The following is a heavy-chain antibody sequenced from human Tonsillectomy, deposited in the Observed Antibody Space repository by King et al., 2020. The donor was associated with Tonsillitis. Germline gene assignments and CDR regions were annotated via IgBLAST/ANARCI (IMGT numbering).Heavy chain of an antibody. CDR3: ARGSRQGWGSGLTFDS. CDR2: IHFIGST. V-gene: IGHV4-59*01. CDR1: GDSISTYY. D-gene: IGHD3-16*01. J-gene: IGHJ4*02. Sequence: VQLQESGPGLVKPSETLSLTCTVSGDSISTYYWSWIRQPPGKGLEWFGYIHFIGSTNYNPSLESRVTISVDTSKKQISLKLRSVTAADTAVYYCARGSRQGWGSGLTFDSWGQGTLVTVSS.